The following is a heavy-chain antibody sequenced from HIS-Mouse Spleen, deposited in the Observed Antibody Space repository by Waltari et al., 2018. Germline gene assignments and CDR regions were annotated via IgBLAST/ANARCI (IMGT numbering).Heavy chain of an antibody. V-gene: IGHV3-30*18. CDR3: AKDRGSPLYFDY. Sequence: QVQLVESGGGVVQPGRSLRLSCSSSGFTFSSYGMHWVGQAPGKGLEWVAVISYDGSNKYYADSVKGRFTISRDNSKNTLYLQMNSLRAEDTAVYYCAKDRGSPLYFDYWGQGTLVTVSS. D-gene: IGHD1-26*01. CDR2: ISYDGSNK. CDR1: GFTFSSYG. J-gene: IGHJ4*02.